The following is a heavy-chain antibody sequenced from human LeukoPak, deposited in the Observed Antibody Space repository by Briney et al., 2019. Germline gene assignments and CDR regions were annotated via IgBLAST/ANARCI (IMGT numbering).Heavy chain of an antibody. V-gene: IGHV3-7*01. CDR3: ARLYSTGCYGGPDY. J-gene: IGHJ4*02. Sequence: GGSLRLSCEGSGFSFSSHWMSWVRQAPGKGLEWVANIKEDGSETYYVDSLKGRFTISRDNARNSLYLQMSSLRGEDTAVYFCARLYSTGCYGGPDYWGQGTLVAVSS. CDR2: IKEDGSET. D-gene: IGHD6-19*01. CDR1: GFSFSSHW.